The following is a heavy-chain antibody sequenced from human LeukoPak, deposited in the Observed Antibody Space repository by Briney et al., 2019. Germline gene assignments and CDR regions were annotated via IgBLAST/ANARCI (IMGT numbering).Heavy chain of an antibody. J-gene: IGHJ4*02. V-gene: IGHV3-30*18. Sequence: PGMSLRLSCAASGFTFSTYGMHWVRQAPGKGLEWVAVILYDGSRKYYVDSVEGRFTTSRDNSKNTPYLQMNSLRAEDTAVYYCAKGHYDFWSGYPAGIDSWGQGTLVTVSS. CDR2: ILYDGSRK. CDR3: AKGHYDFWSGYPAGIDS. D-gene: IGHD3-3*01. CDR1: GFTFSTYG.